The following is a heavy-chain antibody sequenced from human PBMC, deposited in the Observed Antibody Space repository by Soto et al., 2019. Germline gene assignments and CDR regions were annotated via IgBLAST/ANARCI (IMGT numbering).Heavy chain of an antibody. CDR3: ARDSGYSISWYDYYYGMDV. V-gene: IGHV1-18*01. D-gene: IGHD6-13*01. CDR1: GYTFTSYG. CDR2: ISAYNGNT. Sequence: QVQLVQSGAEVKKPGASVKVSCKASGYTFTSYGISWVRQAPGQGLEWMGWISAYNGNTNYAQKLQGRVTITTDTSTSTAYLELRSLRSDDTAVYYCARDSGYSISWYDYYYGMDVWGQGTTVTVSS. J-gene: IGHJ6*02.